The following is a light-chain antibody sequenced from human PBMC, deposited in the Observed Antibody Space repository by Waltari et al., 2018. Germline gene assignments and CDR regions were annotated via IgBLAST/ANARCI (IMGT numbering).Light chain of an antibody. J-gene: IGLJ2*01. Sequence: SYVLTQPPSLSVAPGQTARITCGGNNTGIKTVHWYQHKPGQAPVLVVYDDDDRPSGIPERISGSNSGNTATLTISRVEAGDEADFYCQVWDSSTDHVVFGGGTKLTVL. V-gene: IGLV3-21*02. CDR1: NTGIKT. CDR3: QVWDSSTDHVV. CDR2: DDD.